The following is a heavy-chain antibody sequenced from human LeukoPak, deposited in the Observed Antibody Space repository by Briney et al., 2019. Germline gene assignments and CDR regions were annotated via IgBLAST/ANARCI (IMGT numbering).Heavy chain of an antibody. CDR2: ISNSVDRT. J-gene: IGHJ4*02. CDR3: ASDFDY. V-gene: IGHV3-23*01. Sequence: GGSLRLSCAASGFTFSSYAMSWVRQAPGRGLEWVSLISNSVDRTYYADSVKGRFTISRDNSKNKQYLQMNSLRAEDTALYYCASDFDYWGQGPLVTVS. CDR1: GFTFSSYA.